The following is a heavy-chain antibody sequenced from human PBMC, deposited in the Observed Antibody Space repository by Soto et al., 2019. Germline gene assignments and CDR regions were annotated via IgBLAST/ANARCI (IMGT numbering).Heavy chain of an antibody. CDR3: ARDRNSSSSYFDY. CDR2: IWYDGSNK. J-gene: IGHJ4*02. V-gene: IGHV3-33*01. Sequence: QVQLVESGGGVVQPGRSLRLSCAASGFTFSSYGMHWVRQAPGKGLEWVAVIWYDGSNKFYTDSVKGRFSISRDNSKNTLSLQMNSLRAEDTAVYYCARDRNSSSSYFDYWGQGNLVTVSS. D-gene: IGHD6-13*01. CDR1: GFTFSSYG.